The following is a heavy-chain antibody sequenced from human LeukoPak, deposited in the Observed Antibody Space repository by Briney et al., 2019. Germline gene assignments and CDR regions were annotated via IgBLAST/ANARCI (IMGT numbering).Heavy chain of an antibody. J-gene: IGHJ3*02. CDR2: ISAYNGNT. D-gene: IGHD3-9*01. Sequence: ASVKVSCKASGYTFTSYGISWVRQAPGQGLEWMGWISAYNGNTNYAQKLQGRVTMTTDTSTSTAYMELRGLRSDDAAVYYCARGGAGYFDPDAFDIWGQGTMVTVSS. V-gene: IGHV1-18*04. CDR3: ARGGAGYFDPDAFDI. CDR1: GYTFTSYG.